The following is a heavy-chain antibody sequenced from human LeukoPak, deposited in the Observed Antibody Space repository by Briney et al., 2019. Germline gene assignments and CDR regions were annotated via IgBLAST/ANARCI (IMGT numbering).Heavy chain of an antibody. D-gene: IGHD3-22*01. J-gene: IGHJ4*02. Sequence: SQTLSLTCAVSGGSISSGDYSWSWIRQPPGEGLEWIGFIYNSGNTYYNPSLKSRVTLSVDTSKNQFSLNLSSVTAADTAVYYCARTAYDSSDFYRFDYWGQGTLVTVSS. CDR2: IYNSGNT. V-gene: IGHV4-30-4*07. CDR1: GGSISSGDYS. CDR3: ARTAYDSSDFYRFDY.